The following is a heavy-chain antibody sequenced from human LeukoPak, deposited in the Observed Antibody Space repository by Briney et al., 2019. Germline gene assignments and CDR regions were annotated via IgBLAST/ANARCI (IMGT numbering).Heavy chain of an antibody. D-gene: IGHD3-16*02. J-gene: IGHJ4*02. Sequence: ASVRVSCKASGNTFAGYYVHWVRQAPGQGLEWMGWINPNSGGTNYAQKFQGRVTMTRDTSISTAYMELSRLRSDDTAVYYCARATEDIWGSYRSPSDYWGQGTLVTVSS. CDR1: GNTFAGYY. V-gene: IGHV1-2*02. CDR2: INPNSGGT. CDR3: ARATEDIWGSYRSPSDY.